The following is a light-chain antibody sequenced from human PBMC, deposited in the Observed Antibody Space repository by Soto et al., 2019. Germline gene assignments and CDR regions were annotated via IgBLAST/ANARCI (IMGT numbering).Light chain of an antibody. CDR2: DVT. J-gene: IGLJ1*01. CDR3: TPYTTTNTLV. Sequence: QSVVTQPASVSGSPGQSIAISCTGTSSDIGGYNYVSWYQQHPGKAPKLMIHDVTTRPSGVSNRFSGSKSGNTASLTISGLQAEDEADYYCTPYTTTNTLVFGAGTKVTVL. V-gene: IGLV2-14*01. CDR1: SSDIGGYNY.